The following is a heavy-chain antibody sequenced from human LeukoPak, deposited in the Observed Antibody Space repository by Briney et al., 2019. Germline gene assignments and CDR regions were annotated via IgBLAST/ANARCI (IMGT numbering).Heavy chain of an antibody. CDR1: GYTFTGYY. CDR2: INPNSGGA. Sequence: ASVKASCKASGYTFTGYYMHWVRQAPGQGLEWMGWINPNSGGANYAQKFQGRVTMTRDTSISTAYMELSRLRSDDTAVYYCARDLGYGDHFYWGQGTLVTVSS. D-gene: IGHD4-17*01. V-gene: IGHV1-2*02. J-gene: IGHJ4*02. CDR3: ARDLGYGDHFY.